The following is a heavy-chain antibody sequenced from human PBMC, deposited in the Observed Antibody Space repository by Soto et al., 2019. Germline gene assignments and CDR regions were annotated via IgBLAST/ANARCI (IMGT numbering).Heavy chain of an antibody. D-gene: IGHD2-2*01. J-gene: IGHJ3*02. CDR1: GFTFSNYG. CDR3: ARLYCSSPSCYSVGAFEI. CDR2: IWFDGSDK. Sequence: GGSLRLSCAASGFTFSNYGMHWVRQAPGKGLEWVALIWFDGSDKYYADSVKSRFTMSRDNSKNTVYLQMNSLRAEDTAMYYCARLYCSSPSCYSVGAFEIRGQGTMVTVSS. V-gene: IGHV3-33*01.